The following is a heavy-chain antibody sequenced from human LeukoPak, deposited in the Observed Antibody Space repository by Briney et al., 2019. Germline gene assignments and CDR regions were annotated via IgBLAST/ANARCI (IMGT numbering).Heavy chain of an antibody. CDR2: MYSGGST. J-gene: IGHJ4*02. CDR1: GFTVRSNY. Sequence: GGSLRLSCTASGFTVRSNYMSWVRKAPGMGLEWVSVMYSGGSTYYADSVKGQFTISRDNSKNSWYLQMNSLRAEDTAVYYCASGEYYYDTSGYFEGSWGQGTLVTVSS. CDR3: ASGEYYYDTSGYFEGS. D-gene: IGHD3-22*01. V-gene: IGHV3-53*01.